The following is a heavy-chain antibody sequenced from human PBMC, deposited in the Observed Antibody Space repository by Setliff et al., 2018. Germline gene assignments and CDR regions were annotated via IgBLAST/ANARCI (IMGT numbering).Heavy chain of an antibody. V-gene: IGHV3-30*02. CDR1: GFTFSSYG. CDR3: ARGRHHDTLSGYIDF. J-gene: IGHJ4*02. Sequence: LRLSCTASGFTFSSYGMHWVRQAPGKGLEWVAFIRYDGTSQYYADSVKGRFTISRDNSKNTLSLQMSSLRGEDTAFYYCARGRHHDTLSGYIDFLGQGTLVTVSS. CDR2: IRYDGTSQ. D-gene: IGHD3-9*01.